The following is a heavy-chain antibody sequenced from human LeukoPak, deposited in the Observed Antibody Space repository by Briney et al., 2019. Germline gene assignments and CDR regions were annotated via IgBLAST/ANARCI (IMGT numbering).Heavy chain of an antibody. CDR3: ASRSRSYGGNFHIDY. CDR1: GFTFSSYG. Sequence: GGSLRLSCAASGFTFSSYGMSWVRQAPGKGLEWVSAISGSGGSTYYADSVKGRFTISRDNSKNTLYLQMNSLRAEDTAVYYCASRSRSYGGNFHIDYWGQGTLVTVSS. D-gene: IGHD4-23*01. CDR2: ISGSGGST. V-gene: IGHV3-23*01. J-gene: IGHJ4*02.